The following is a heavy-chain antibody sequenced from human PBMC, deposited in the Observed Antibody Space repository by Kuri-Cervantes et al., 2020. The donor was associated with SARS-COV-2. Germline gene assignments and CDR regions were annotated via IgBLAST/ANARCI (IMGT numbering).Heavy chain of an antibody. CDR1: GFNFSRTD. Sequence: GESLKISCAASGFNFSRTDMHWVCQAPGKGLEWVAVISNDGKNKKCIASGKGRFTISRDNSQNTLYLQMKSLTSEDTAMYYCAKDRVGVHDFWGQGTLVTVSS. CDR2: ISNDGKNK. V-gene: IGHV3-30*18. D-gene: IGHD2-21*01. CDR3: AKDRVGVHDF. J-gene: IGHJ4*02.